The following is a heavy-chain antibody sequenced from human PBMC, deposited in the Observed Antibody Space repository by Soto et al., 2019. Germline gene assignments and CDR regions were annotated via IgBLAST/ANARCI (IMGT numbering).Heavy chain of an antibody. CDR1: GGSFSGYY. Sequence: SETLSLTCSVYGGSFSGYYWSWIRQPPGKGLEWIGEINHSGSTNYNPSLKSRVTISVDTSKNQFSLKLSSVTAADTAVYYCARGPKVVPAAKAPYYYGMDVWGQGTTVTVSS. CDR3: ARGPKVVPAAKAPYYYGMDV. D-gene: IGHD2-2*01. J-gene: IGHJ6*02. CDR2: INHSGST. V-gene: IGHV4-34*01.